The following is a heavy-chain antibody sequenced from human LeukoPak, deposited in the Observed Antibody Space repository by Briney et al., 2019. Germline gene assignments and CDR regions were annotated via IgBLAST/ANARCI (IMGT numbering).Heavy chain of an antibody. D-gene: IGHD3-10*01. J-gene: IGHJ4*02. Sequence: SETLSLTCTVSGGSISSYYWIWIRQPPGQGLEGIGYIYYGGSTNYNPSLKSRVTISVDTSKNQFSLNLSSVTAADTAVYYCARGRFGDPFDYWGQGTLVTVSS. V-gene: IGHV4-59*01. CDR3: ARGRFGDPFDY. CDR2: IYYGGST. CDR1: GGSISSYY.